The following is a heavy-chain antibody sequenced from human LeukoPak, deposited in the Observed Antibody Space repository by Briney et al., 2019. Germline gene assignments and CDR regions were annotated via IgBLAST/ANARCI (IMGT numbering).Heavy chain of an antibody. J-gene: IGHJ4*02. CDR1: GFTFNSYG. CDR2: INSVGGTT. V-gene: IGHV3-48*01. CDR3: ASGAAAGTVGSFDY. Sequence: GGSLRLSCAASGFTFNSYGMNWFRQAPGKGLEWISYINSVGGTTFYADSVKGRFTITRDNSKNTLYLQMNSLRAEDTAVYYCASGAAAGTVGSFDYWGQGTLVTVSS. D-gene: IGHD6-13*01.